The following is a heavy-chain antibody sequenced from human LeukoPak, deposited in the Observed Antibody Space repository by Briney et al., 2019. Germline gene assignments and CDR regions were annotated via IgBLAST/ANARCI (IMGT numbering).Heavy chain of an antibody. Sequence: SGPTLLNPPPTLTLTCIFSGFSLTTRGVGVAWIRQPPGKALEWLALIYWDGDKRYSPSLESSLTITKDTSKNQLVLTLTNMDPADTAPYSRAHRRVPSGAGNWFDPWGQGTLVTVSS. V-gene: IGHV2-5*02. J-gene: IGHJ5*02. D-gene: IGHD2-8*02. CDR2: IYWDGDK. CDR3: AHRRVPSGAGNWFDP. CDR1: GFSLTTRGVG.